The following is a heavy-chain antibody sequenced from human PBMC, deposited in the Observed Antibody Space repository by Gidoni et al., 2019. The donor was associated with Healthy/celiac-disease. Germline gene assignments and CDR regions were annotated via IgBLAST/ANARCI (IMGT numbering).Heavy chain of an antibody. CDR3: ARGMVRGVIIRPNFDY. D-gene: IGHD3-10*01. V-gene: IGHV3-21*01. CDR2: ISSSSSYI. J-gene: IGHJ4*02. CDR1: GFTFSSYS. Sequence: EVQLVESGGGLVKPGGSLRLACAASGFTFSSYSRNWVRQAPGKGLEWVSSISSSSSYIYYADSVKGRFTISRDNAKNSLYLQMNSLRAEDTAVYYCARGMVRGVIIRPNFDYWGQGTLVTVSS.